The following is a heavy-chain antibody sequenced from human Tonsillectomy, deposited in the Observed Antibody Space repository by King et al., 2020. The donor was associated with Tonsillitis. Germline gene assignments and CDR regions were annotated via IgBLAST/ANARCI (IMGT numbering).Heavy chain of an antibody. J-gene: IGHJ4*02. V-gene: IGHV3-30-3*01. D-gene: IGHD3-16*01. Sequence: VQLVESGGGVVQPGRSLRLSCAASGFTFSNYAMHWVRQAPGKGLEWVAVISYDGSNKYYADSVKGRFTISRDNSKNTLYLQMNSLRDEDTAVYYCARVFAETQNDYWGQGTLVTVSS. CDR3: ARVFAETQNDY. CDR1: GFTFSNYA. CDR2: ISYDGSNK.